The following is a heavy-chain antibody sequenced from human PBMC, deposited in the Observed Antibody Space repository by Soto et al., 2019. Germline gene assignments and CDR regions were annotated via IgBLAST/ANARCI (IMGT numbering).Heavy chain of an antibody. CDR2: IFPPDSDT. CDR3: AKDRVAAAGLPSY. V-gene: IGHV5-51*01. D-gene: IGHD6-13*01. Sequence: PGEALKISCQGSGYPFTTYWIGWVRQMPGKGLEWMGKIFPPDSDTRYSPSFQGRFTISRDNSKNTLYLQMNSLRAEDTAVYYCAKDRVAAAGLPSYWGQGTLVTVSS. J-gene: IGHJ4*02. CDR1: GYPFTTYW.